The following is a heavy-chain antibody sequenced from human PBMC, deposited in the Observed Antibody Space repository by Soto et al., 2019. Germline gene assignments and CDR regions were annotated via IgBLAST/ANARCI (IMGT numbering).Heavy chain of an antibody. CDR1: GYSFSSYW. CDR3: AGGGVRGVITRTRDYYGMDV. J-gene: IGHJ6*02. V-gene: IGHV5-51*01. D-gene: IGHD3-10*01. CDR2: IYPGDSDT. Sequence: GESLKISCKGSGYSFSSYWIGWVRQMPGKGLEWMGIIYPGDSDTRYSPSFQGQVTISADKSISTAYLQWSSLKASDTAMYYCAGGGVRGVITRTRDYYGMDVWGQGTTVTVSS.